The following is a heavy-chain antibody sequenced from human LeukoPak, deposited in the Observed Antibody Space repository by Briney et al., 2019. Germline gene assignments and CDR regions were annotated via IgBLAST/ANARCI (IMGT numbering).Heavy chain of an antibody. V-gene: IGHV4-38-2*02. CDR3: ASQPQGRNFDL. CDR2: IYYRRTT. CDR1: GYSISSGYD. J-gene: IGHJ2*01. Sequence: SETLSLTCTVSGYSISSGYDWGWIRQPPGKGLEWIGSIYYRRTTYYNPSPKSRVTISVDTSKNQFSLKLGSVTAADTAVYYCASQPQGRNFDLWGRGTLVTVSS.